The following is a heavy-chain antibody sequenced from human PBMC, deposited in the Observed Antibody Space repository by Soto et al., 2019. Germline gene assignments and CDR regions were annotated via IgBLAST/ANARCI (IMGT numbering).Heavy chain of an antibody. V-gene: IGHV5-51*01. D-gene: IGHD2-15*01. CDR2: IYPGDSDT. Sequence: GESLKISCKGSGYSFTSYWIGWVRQMPGKSLELMGIIYPGDSDTRYSPSFQGHVTISADKSISTAYLQWSSLKASDTAMYYCARVHCSGGSCYVGDYYYYGMDVWGQGTTVTVSS. CDR3: ARVHCSGGSCYVGDYYYYGMDV. CDR1: GYSFTSYW. J-gene: IGHJ6*02.